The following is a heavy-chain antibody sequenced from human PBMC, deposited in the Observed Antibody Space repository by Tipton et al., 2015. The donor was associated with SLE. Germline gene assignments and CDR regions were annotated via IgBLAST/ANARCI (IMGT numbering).Heavy chain of an antibody. D-gene: IGHD5-18*01. V-gene: IGHV1-18*01. Sequence: QLVQSGVEVKKPGASVRVSCEASGYTFTTYGISWVRQAPGQGLEWMGWISTYNGNTNYAQKLQGRVAMTSDTSTSTAYVELRSLRSDDTAIYYCARVRVDTAMGVFDFWGQGTLVTVSS. CDR2: ISTYNGNT. CDR3: ARVRVDTAMGVFDF. CDR1: GYTFTTYG. J-gene: IGHJ4*02.